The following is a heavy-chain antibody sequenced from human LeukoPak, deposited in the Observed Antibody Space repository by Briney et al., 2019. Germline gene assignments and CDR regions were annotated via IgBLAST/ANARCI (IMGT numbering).Heavy chain of an antibody. CDR3: ARWYYDSSGYRYFDY. CDR1: SVSISSYY. J-gene: IGHJ4*02. V-gene: IGHV4-59*01. D-gene: IGHD3-22*01. Sequence: PSETLSLTCTVSSVSISSYYWTWIRQPPGKGLEWIGNIDYSGSTKYNPSLKSRVTISVDTSKNQFSLKLSSVTAADTAVFFCARWYYDSSGYRYFDYWGQGTLVTVSS. CDR2: IDYSGST.